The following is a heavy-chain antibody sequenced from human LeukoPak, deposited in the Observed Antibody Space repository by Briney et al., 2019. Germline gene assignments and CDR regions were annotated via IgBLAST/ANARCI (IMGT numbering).Heavy chain of an antibody. Sequence: GGSLRLSCVASGLTFTRYAMSWVRQVPGEGLEWVSGISVSGGVTYYADSVKGRFTNSRDNSKNSVYLQMNSLRAEDTALYYCGKGGIYGDSGDYRGQGTLVTVSS. CDR2: ISVSGGVT. V-gene: IGHV3-23*01. CDR3: GKGGIYGDSGDY. CDR1: GLTFTRYA. D-gene: IGHD4-17*01. J-gene: IGHJ4*02.